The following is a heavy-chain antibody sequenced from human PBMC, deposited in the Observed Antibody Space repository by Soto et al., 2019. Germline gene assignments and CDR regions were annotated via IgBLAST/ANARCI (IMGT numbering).Heavy chain of an antibody. V-gene: IGHV4-31*03. Sequence: QVQLQESGPGLVKPSETLSLTCTVSGGSISSGGYWTWVRQRPGKGLEWIGYIYGSGITYYSPSRVXXGSISMDTSKNQFSLKMTSVTAADTAVYFCARDRGSYGMDVWGQGTTVTVSS. CDR1: GGSISSGGY. CDR3: ARDRGSYGMDV. J-gene: IGHJ6*02. CDR2: IYGSGIT.